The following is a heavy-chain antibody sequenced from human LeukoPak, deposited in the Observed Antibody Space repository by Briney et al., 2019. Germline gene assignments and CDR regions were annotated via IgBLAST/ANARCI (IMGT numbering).Heavy chain of an antibody. CDR1: GFTFSSYA. V-gene: IGHV3-23*01. Sequence: PGGSLRLSCAASGFTFSSYAMSWVRQAPGKGLEWVSVISGSGGRTYYADSVKGRFTISRDNAKKSLYLQMNSLRAEDTAVYYCAIDPQQLVLGPFDYWGQGTLVTVSS. CDR2: ISGSGGRT. J-gene: IGHJ4*02. D-gene: IGHD6-13*01. CDR3: AIDPQQLVLGPFDY.